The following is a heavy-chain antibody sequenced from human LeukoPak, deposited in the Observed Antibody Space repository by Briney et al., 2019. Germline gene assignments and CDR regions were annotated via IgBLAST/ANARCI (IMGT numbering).Heavy chain of an antibody. CDR2: IIPIFGTA. CDR3: ARYGDEGFDY. Sequence: AVNVSRKASLGTLSSYAISSVRQAPGQGREWMGGIIPIFGTANYAQKFQGRVTITADESTSTAYMELSSLRSEDTAVYYCARYGDEGFDYWGQGTLVTVSS. V-gene: IGHV1-69*01. CDR1: LGTLSSYA. J-gene: IGHJ4*02. D-gene: IGHD5-24*01.